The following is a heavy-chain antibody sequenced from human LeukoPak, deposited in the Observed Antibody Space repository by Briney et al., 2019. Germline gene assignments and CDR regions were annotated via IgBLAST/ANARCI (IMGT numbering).Heavy chain of an antibody. CDR3: ARIGEGYNLDY. D-gene: IGHD5-24*01. J-gene: IGHJ4*02. CDR2: IDWDDDK. CDR1: GFSLRTSGMR. V-gene: IGHV2-70*04. Sequence: QTLSLTCTFSGFSLRTSGMRVSWIRQPPWKALEWLARIDWDDDKFYRTSLKTRLTISKDTSKSQVVLTMTNMDPVDTATYYCARIGEGYNLDYWGQGTLVTVSS.